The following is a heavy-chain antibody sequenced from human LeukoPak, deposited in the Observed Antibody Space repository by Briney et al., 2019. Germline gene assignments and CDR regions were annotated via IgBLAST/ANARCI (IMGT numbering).Heavy chain of an antibody. CDR3: ARGFKGRHMVRGVIRTDY. D-gene: IGHD3-10*01. Sequence: SETLSLTCAVYGGSFSGYYWSWIRQPPGKGLEWIGEINHSGSTNYNPSLKSRVTISVDTSKNQFSLKLSSVTAADTAVYYCARGFKGRHMVRGVIRTDYWGQGTLVTVSS. CDR1: GGSFSGYY. CDR2: INHSGST. J-gene: IGHJ4*02. V-gene: IGHV4-34*01.